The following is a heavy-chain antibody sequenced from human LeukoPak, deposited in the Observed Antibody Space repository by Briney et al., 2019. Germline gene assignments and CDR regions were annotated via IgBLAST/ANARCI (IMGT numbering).Heavy chain of an antibody. CDR2: ISYEGSNK. CDR1: GFTFSYYG. J-gene: IGHJ3*02. D-gene: IGHD1-26*01. Sequence: QPGGSLRLSCAASGFTFSYYGMHWVRQAPGKGLEWVAVISYEGSNKYYTDSVKGRFTISRDNSRNTLYLQMNSLRAEDTAVYYCAKDEWWEQLSPNDAIDIWGQGTMVTVSS. V-gene: IGHV3-30*18. CDR3: AKDEWWEQLSPNDAIDI.